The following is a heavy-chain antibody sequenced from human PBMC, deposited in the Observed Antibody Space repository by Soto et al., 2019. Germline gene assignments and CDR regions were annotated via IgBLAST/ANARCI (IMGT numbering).Heavy chain of an antibody. J-gene: IGHJ6*02. CDR1: GYTFTSYG. CDR2: ISAYNGNT. D-gene: IGHD3-9*01. V-gene: IGHV1-18*01. Sequence: ASVKVSCKASGYTFTSYGISWVRQAPGQGLEWMGWISAYNGNTNYAQKLQGRVTMTTDTSTSTAYMELRSLRSDDTAVYYCARDLFRYFDWLPPTRFYYGMDVWGQGTTVTVSS. CDR3: ARDLFRYFDWLPPTRFYYGMDV.